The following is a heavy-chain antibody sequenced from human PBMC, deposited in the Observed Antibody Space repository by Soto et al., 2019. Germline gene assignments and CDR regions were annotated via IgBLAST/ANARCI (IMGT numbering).Heavy chain of an antibody. CDR1: GFRFSSYG. V-gene: IGHV3-33*01. CDR3: ARDGSAYYRQPDY. CDR2: IWYDGSNK. D-gene: IGHD3-22*01. J-gene: IGHJ4*02. Sequence: GGSLRLSCAASGFRFSSYGLHWVRQAPGKGLEWVAVIWYDGSNKYYADSVKGRFTVSRDNSNNTLYLQMNSLRAEDTAVYFCARDGSAYYRQPDYWGQGTLVTVSS.